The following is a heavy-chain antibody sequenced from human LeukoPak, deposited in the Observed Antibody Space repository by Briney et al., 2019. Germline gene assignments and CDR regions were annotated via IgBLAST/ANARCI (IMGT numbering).Heavy chain of an antibody. CDR1: GFTFSSYA. J-gene: IGHJ4*02. D-gene: IGHD4-17*01. CDR3: ARDLIGDIDYGDPLFDY. Sequence: GGSLRLSCAASGFTFSSYAMHWVRQAPGKGLEWVSSISSSSSYIYYADSVKGRFTISRDNAKNSLYLQMNSLRAEDTAVYYCARDLIGDIDYGDPLFDYWGQGTLVTVSS. CDR2: ISSSSSYI. V-gene: IGHV3-21*01.